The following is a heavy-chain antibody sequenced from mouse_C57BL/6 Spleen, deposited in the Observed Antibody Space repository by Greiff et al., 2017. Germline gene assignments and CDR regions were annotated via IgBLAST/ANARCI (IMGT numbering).Heavy chain of an antibody. D-gene: IGHD1-1*01. Sequence: EVQVVESGGGLVKPGGSLKLSCAASGFTFSSYTMSWVRQTPEKRLEWVATISGGGGNTYYPDSVKGRFTISRDNAKNTLYLQMSSLRSEDTAFYYCAFTTVVATRDYAMDDWGQGTSVTVSS. V-gene: IGHV5-9*01. CDR3: AFTTVVATRDYAMDD. CDR2: ISGGGGNT. CDR1: GFTFSSYT. J-gene: IGHJ4*01.